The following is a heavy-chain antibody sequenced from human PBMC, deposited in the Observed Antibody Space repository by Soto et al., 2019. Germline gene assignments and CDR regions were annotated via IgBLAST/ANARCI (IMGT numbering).Heavy chain of an antibody. J-gene: IGHJ6*03. CDR2: IYYSGST. V-gene: IGHV4-39*01. D-gene: IGHD2-8*02. Sequence: SETLSLTCTVSGGSISSSSYYWGWIRQPPGKGLEWIGSIYYSGSTYYNPSLKSRVTISVDTSKNQFSLKLSSVTAADTAVYYCARQGGVDYYYYMDVWGKGTTVTVSS. CDR3: ARQGGVDYYYYMDV. CDR1: GGSISSSSYY.